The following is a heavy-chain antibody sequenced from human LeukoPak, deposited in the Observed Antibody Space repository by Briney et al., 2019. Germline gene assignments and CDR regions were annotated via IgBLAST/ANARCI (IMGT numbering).Heavy chain of an antibody. D-gene: IGHD3-10*01. CDR1: GYSISNGNY. CDR3: ARSVYSYGSATVYYFDY. CDR2: IYHSGST. J-gene: IGHJ4*02. Sequence: SETLSLTRAVSGYSISNGNYWGWIRQPPGKGLEWIGSIYHSGSTYYNPSLKSRVTISVDTSKNQFSLKLSSVTAADTAVYYCARSVYSYGSATVYYFDYWGQGTLVTVSS. V-gene: IGHV4-38-2*01.